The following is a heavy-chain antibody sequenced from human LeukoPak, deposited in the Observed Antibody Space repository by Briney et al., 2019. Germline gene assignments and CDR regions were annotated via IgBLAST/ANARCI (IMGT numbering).Heavy chain of an antibody. D-gene: IGHD2-2*02. Sequence: GGSLRLSCAASGFTFTKAYMSWVRQAPGKGLEWVSAISGSGGSTYYAESVKGRFTISRDNSKNTLYLQVNSLRAEDTAVYYCAKVYCSSASCYKAQVDYWGQGTLVTVSS. V-gene: IGHV3-23*01. J-gene: IGHJ4*02. CDR3: AKVYCSSASCYKAQVDY. CDR1: GFTFTKAY. CDR2: ISGSGGST.